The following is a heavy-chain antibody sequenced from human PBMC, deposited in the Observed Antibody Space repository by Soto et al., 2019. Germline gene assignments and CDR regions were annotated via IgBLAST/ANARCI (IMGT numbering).Heavy chain of an antibody. CDR3: ASTKDETLYFDD. Sequence: PSETLSLTCTVSGDSISITSYYWGWVRQPPGKGLEWIGSIHYSGSTHYNPSLQSRVTISGDASKKQFSLKLRSVTAADTAVYDCASTKDETLYFDDWGQGTLVTFSS. CDR1: GDSISITSYY. CDR2: IHYSGST. D-gene: IGHD2-15*01. J-gene: IGHJ4*02. V-gene: IGHV4-39*01.